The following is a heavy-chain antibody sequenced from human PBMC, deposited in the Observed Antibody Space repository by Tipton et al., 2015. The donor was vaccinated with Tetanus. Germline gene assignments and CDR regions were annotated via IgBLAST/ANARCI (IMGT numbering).Heavy chain of an antibody. CDR2: INHRGGT. V-gene: IGHV4-34*01. CDR1: GGSFSGNY. D-gene: IGHD5-18*01. CDR3: ARGGSYSYGPRGFDL. J-gene: IGHJ2*01. Sequence: TLSLTCAVSGGSFSGNYWSWIRQPPGKGLEWIGEINHRGGTMYNPSLKSRVTISGDTSKNQFSLNLTSVTAADTAVYYCARGGSYSYGPRGFDLWGRGTLVTVSS.